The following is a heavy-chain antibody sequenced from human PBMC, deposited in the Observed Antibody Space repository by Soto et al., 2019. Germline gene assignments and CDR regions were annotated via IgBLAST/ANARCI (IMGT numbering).Heavy chain of an antibody. J-gene: IGHJ6*02. V-gene: IGHV1-18*01. Sequence: GASVKVSCKASGYTFTSYGISWVRQAPGQGLEWMGWISAYNGNTNYPQKLQGRVTMTTDTSTSTAYMELRSLRSEDTAVYYCARDPSYYGMDVWGQGTTVTVSS. CDR1: GYTFTSYG. CDR3: ARDPSYYGMDV. CDR2: ISAYNGNT.